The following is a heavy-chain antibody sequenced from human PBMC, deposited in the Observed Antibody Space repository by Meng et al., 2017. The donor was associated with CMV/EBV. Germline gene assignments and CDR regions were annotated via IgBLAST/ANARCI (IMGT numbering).Heavy chain of an antibody. J-gene: IGHJ4*02. CDR3: ARGGIAAAGPFDY. CDR1: GGSFSGYY. V-gene: IGHV4-34*01. D-gene: IGHD6-13*01. Sequence: QVQLQPGGAGLLMPSETLSLPGAVYGGSFSGYYWSWIRQPPGKGLEWIGEVNHSGSTNYNPSLKSRVTISVDTSKNQFSLKLSSVTAADTAVYYCARGGIAAAGPFDYWGQGTLVTVSS. CDR2: VNHSGST.